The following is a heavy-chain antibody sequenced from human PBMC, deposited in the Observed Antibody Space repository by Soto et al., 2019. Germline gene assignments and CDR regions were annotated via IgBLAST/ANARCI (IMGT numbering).Heavy chain of an antibody. J-gene: IGHJ4*02. Sequence: QVQLVESGGGVVQPGRSLRLSCAASGFTFSSYAMHWVRQAPGKGLEWVAVISYDGINKYYADSVKGRFTISRDNSKNTLYRQSSSVRAEDTAVYYCARGTLYGLGYSSGWPNFDYWGQGTLVTVSS. CDR3: ARGTLYGLGYSSGWPNFDY. CDR2: ISYDGINK. V-gene: IGHV3-30-3*01. CDR1: GFTFSSYA. D-gene: IGHD6-19*01.